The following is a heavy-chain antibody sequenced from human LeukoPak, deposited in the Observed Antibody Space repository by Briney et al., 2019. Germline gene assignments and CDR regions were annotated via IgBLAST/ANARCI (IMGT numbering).Heavy chain of an antibody. CDR3: ARGSCSGGRCSALGFDY. J-gene: IGHJ4*02. V-gene: IGHV1-18*01. D-gene: IGHD2-15*01. CDR1: GYTFTSCG. CDR2: ISVHNGNT. Sequence: ASVKVSCKASGYTFTSCGISWVRQAPGQGLEWMGWISVHNGNTNYAQKVQDRVTMTTDTSTSTAYMELRSLRSDDTAVYYCARGSCSGGRCSALGFDYWGQGTLVTVSS.